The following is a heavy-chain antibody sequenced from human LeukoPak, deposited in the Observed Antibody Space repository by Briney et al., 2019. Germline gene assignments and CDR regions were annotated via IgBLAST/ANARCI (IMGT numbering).Heavy chain of an antibody. CDR3: VREGDSSGYSN. J-gene: IGHJ4*02. V-gene: IGHV3-48*03. Sequence: PGGSLTLSCAASGFTFSRYEMNWVRQAPGKGLEWISYTSSSGRTLSYAGSVKGRFTISRDNAKNSLYLQMNSLRAEDTAVYYCVREGDSSGYSNWGQGTLVTVSS. D-gene: IGHD3-22*01. CDR2: TSSSGRTL. CDR1: GFTFSRYE.